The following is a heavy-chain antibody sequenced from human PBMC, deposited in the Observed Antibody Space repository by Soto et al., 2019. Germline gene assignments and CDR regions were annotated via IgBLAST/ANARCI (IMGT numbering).Heavy chain of an antibody. Sequence: GGSLRRSCAACGFTFSSFGMNWLREAQGKGLAWDSSISSSSSYIDDVDSVKVRSPLSSYNTENSLYLPVNSLRAEDTAVSEGAPHLFDGRGYHGGQGTLVTVSS. CDR1: GFTFSSFG. J-gene: IGHJ4*02. D-gene: IGHD3-16*02. CDR2: ISSSSSYI. V-gene: IGHV3-21*01. CDR3: APHLFDGRGYH.